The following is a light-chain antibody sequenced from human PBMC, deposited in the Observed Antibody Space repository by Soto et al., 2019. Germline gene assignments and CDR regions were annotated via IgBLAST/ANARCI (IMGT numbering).Light chain of an antibody. Sequence: EIVMTQSPATLSVSPGERATLSCRASQSVSSTLAWYQQKPGQAPRLLIYGASTRATGIPASFSGSGSGTEFTLTISSLQSEDVAVYYCQHYNNWPAFGQVTKVEIK. CDR2: GAS. CDR3: QHYNNWPA. J-gene: IGKJ1*01. CDR1: QSVSST. V-gene: IGKV3-15*01.